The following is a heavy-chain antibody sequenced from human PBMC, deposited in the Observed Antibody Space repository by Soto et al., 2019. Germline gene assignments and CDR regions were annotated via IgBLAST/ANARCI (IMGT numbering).Heavy chain of an antibody. CDR1: GFTFSSYG. J-gene: IGHJ4*02. D-gene: IGHD5-18*01. CDR2: IWYDGSNK. Sequence: GGSLRLSCAASGFTFSSYGMHWVRQAPGKGLEWVAVIWYDGSNKYYADSVKGRFTISRDNSKNTLYLQMNSLRAEDTAVYYCARDLGGLARSYGYAGLDYWGQGALVTVSS. CDR3: ARDLGGLARSYGYAGLDY. V-gene: IGHV3-33*01.